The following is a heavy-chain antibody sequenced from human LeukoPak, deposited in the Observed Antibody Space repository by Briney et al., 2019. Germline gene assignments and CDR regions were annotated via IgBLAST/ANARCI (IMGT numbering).Heavy chain of an antibody. Sequence: GGSLRLSCAGSGFTFSNYELNWVRQAPGKGLEWVSYISHSGRTIYSADSVKGRFTISRDNAKNSLYLQMNSLRAEDTAVYYCARGVGSSWPGWFDPWGQGTLVTVSS. D-gene: IGHD6-13*01. CDR2: ISHSGRTI. CDR1: GFTFSNYE. CDR3: ARGVGSSWPGWFDP. J-gene: IGHJ5*02. V-gene: IGHV3-48*03.